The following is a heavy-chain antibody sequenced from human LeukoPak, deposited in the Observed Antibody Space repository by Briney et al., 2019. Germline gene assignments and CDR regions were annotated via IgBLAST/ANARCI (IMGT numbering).Heavy chain of an antibody. CDR1: GGSFSGYY. CDR3: AIAYYYDSSGYYYFDY. CDR2: INHSGST. V-gene: IGHV4-34*01. J-gene: IGHJ4*02. D-gene: IGHD3-22*01. Sequence: SETLSLTCAVYGGSFSGYYWSWIRQPPGKGLEWIGEINHSGSTNYNPSLKSRVTISVDTSKNQFSLKLSSVTAADTAVYYCAIAYYYDSSGYYYFDYWGQGTLVTVSS.